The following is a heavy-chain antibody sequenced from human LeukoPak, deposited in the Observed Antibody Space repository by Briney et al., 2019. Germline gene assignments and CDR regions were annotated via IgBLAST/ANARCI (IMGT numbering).Heavy chain of an antibody. CDR3: AHSRIVYLGLPTLEYNWFDP. CDR2: IYWDDDK. Sequence: SGPTLVKPTQTLTLTCTFSGFSLSTSGVGVGWIRQPPGKALEWLALIYWDDDKRYSPSLKSRLTITKDTSKNQVVLTMTNMDPVGTATYYCAHSRIVYLGLPTLEYNWFDPWGQGTLVTVSS. J-gene: IGHJ5*02. CDR1: GFSLSTSGVG. V-gene: IGHV2-5*02. D-gene: IGHD1-26*01.